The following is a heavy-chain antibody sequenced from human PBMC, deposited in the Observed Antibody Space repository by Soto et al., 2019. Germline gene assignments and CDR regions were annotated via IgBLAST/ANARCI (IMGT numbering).Heavy chain of an antibody. J-gene: IGHJ6*02. CDR2: IYSGGST. Sequence: PGGSLRLSCAASGFTVSSNYMSWVRQAPGKGLEWVSVIYSGGSTYYADSVKGRFTISRDNSKNTLYLQMNSLRAEDTAVYYCARDMGYSSGWYRHYYYGMDVWGQGTTVTVSS. CDR1: GFTVSSNY. D-gene: IGHD6-19*01. V-gene: IGHV3-53*01. CDR3: ARDMGYSSGWYRHYYYGMDV.